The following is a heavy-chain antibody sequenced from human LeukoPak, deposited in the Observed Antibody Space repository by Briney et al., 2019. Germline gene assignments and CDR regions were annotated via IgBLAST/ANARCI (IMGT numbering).Heavy chain of an antibody. CDR1: GFTFSSYW. CDR3: AREREVTTAYYYYYYGMDV. D-gene: IGHD2-21*02. J-gene: IGHJ6*02. V-gene: IGHV3-7*03. Sequence: PGGSLRLSCAASGFTFSSYWMSWDRQAPGKGLEWVANIKQDGSEKYYVDSVKGRFTISRDNAKNSLYLQMNSLRAEDTAVYYCAREREVTTAYYYYYYGMDVWGQGTTVTVSS. CDR2: IKQDGSEK.